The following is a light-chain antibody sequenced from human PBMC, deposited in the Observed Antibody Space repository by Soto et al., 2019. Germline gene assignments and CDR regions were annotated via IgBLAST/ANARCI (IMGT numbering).Light chain of an antibody. CDR1: SSDVGGHNY. CDR3: SSYADGSTVV. V-gene: IGLV2-14*03. CDR2: NVD. Sequence: QSALTQVASVSASPGQSITISCTGTSSDVGGHNYVSWYQQHPGNAPKLMIYNVDYRPSGVSNRFSGSKSGNTASLTISGLQADDEAYYYCSSYADGSTVVFGGGTKLTVL. J-gene: IGLJ2*01.